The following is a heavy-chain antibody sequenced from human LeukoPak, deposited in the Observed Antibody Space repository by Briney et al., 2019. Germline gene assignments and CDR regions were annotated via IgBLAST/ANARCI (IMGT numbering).Heavy chain of an antibody. CDR1: GLTVSSKD. CDR3: AKSTSPYYYYDSSAVAFDI. V-gene: IGHV3-53*01. J-gene: IGHJ3*02. CDR2: IYSGGST. Sequence: PGGSLRLSCAASGLTVSSKDMSWVRQAPGKGLEWVSLIYSGGSTYYADSVKGRFTISRDNSKNTLYLQMNSLRAEDTAVYYCAKSTSPYYYYDSSAVAFDIWGQGTMVTVSS. D-gene: IGHD3-22*01.